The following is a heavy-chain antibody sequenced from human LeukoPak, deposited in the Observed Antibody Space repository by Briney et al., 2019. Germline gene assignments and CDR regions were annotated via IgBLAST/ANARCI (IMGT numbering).Heavy chain of an antibody. CDR1: GFTFGSYD. V-gene: IGHV3-13*01. Sequence: GGSLRLSCAASGFTFGSYDMHWVRQATGKGLEWVSAIGTAGDTYYPGSVKGRFTISRENAKNSLYLQMNSLRAGDTAVYYCARDPGSIPFDYWGQGTLVTVSS. J-gene: IGHJ4*02. D-gene: IGHD2-2*01. CDR2: IGTAGDT. CDR3: ARDPGSIPFDY.